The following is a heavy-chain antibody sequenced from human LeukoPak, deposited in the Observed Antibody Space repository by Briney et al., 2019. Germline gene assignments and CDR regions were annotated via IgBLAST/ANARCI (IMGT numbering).Heavy chain of an antibody. CDR3: ARGFLSVVWSGPYYMYV. D-gene: IGHD3-3*01. CDR1: GGSFSDYY. J-gene: IGHJ6*03. CDR2: INHSGST. Sequence: SETLSLTCAVYGGSFSDYYWSWIRQPPGKGLEWIGEINHSGSTKYNPSLKSRVTISVDTSKNQFSLKLSSVTAADTAVYYCARGFLSVVWSGPYYMYVWGKGTTVTASS. V-gene: IGHV4-34*01.